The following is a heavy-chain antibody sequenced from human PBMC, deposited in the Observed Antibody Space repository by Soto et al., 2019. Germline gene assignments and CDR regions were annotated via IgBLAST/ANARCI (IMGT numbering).Heavy chain of an antibody. J-gene: IGHJ4*02. Sequence: ASVKVSCKASGYTFTSYDINWVRQATGQGLEWMGWMNPNSGNTGYAQKFQGRVTMTRNTSISTAYMELSSLRSEDTAVYYCARARGYSGYDYSLEFDYWGQGTLVTVSS. V-gene: IGHV1-8*01. CDR3: ARARGYSGYDYSLEFDY. CDR2: MNPNSGNT. CDR1: GYTFTSYD. D-gene: IGHD5-12*01.